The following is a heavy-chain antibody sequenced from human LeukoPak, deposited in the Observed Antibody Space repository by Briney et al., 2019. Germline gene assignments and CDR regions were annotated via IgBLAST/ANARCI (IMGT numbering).Heavy chain of an antibody. CDR2: IYYSGGT. J-gene: IGHJ4*02. V-gene: IGHV4-39*07. CDR3: ASIKGYYDFWSGYQTPYYFDY. CDR1: GGSFSSSSFY. Sequence: SETLSLTCTVSGGSFSSSSFYWAWIRQPPGKGLEWIGSIYYSGGTYYNPSLKSRVTISVDTSKKQFSLKLSSVTAADTAVYYCASIKGYYDFWSGYQTPYYFDYWGQGTLVTVSS. D-gene: IGHD3-3*01.